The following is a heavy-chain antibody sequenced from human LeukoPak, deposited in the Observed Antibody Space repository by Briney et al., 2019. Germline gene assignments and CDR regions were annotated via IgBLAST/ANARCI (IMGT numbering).Heavy chain of an antibody. Sequence: ASVRVSFKASGYTFTGYYMHWVRQAPGQGLEWMGWINPNSGGTNYAQKFQGRVTMTRDTSISTAYMELSRLRSDDTAVYYCARGRVTMVRARGAFDIWGQGTMVTVSS. J-gene: IGHJ3*02. CDR1: GYTFTGYY. CDR2: INPNSGGT. V-gene: IGHV1-2*02. CDR3: ARGRVTMVRARGAFDI. D-gene: IGHD3-10*01.